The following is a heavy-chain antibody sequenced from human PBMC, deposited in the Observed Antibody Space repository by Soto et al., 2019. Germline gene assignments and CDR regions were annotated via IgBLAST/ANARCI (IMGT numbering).Heavy chain of an antibody. CDR1: GFTFSSYA. CDR3: AKDRVVYRSGRFLGYFDY. V-gene: IGHV3-23*01. J-gene: IGHJ4*02. D-gene: IGHD2-15*01. CDR2: ISGSGGST. Sequence: GGSLRLSCAASGFTFSSYAMSWVRQAPGKGLEWVSAISGSGGSTYYADSVKGRFTISRDNSTNTLYLQMNSLRAEDTAVYYCAKDRVVYRSGRFLGYFDYWGQGTLVNVSS.